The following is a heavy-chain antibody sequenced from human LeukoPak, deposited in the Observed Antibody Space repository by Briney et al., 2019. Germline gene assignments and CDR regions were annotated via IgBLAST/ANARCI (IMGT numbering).Heavy chain of an antibody. V-gene: IGHV1-8*02. CDR2: MNPNSGNT. D-gene: IGHD6-6*01. CDR3: ARDVFRIAARGYMDV. Sequence: ASVKVSCKASGYTFTSYDINWVRQATGQGLEWMGWMNPNSGNTGYAQKLQGRVTMTTDTSTSTAYMELRSLRSDDTAVYYCARDVFRIAARGYMDVWGKGTTVTISS. CDR1: GYTFTSYD. J-gene: IGHJ6*03.